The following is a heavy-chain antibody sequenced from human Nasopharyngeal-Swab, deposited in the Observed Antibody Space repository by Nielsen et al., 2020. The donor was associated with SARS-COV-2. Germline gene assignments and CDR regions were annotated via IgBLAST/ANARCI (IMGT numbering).Heavy chain of an antibody. J-gene: IGHJ6*02. CDR2: IYSGGST. D-gene: IGHD4-17*01. CDR1: GFTVSSNY. CDR3: ATDYAFGMDV. Sequence: GGSLRLSCAASGFTVSSNYMSWVRQAPGKGLEWVSVIYSGGSTYYADSVKGRFTISRDNSKNTLYLQMNSLRVEDSAVYHCATDYAFGMDVWGQGTTVIVSS. V-gene: IGHV3-53*01.